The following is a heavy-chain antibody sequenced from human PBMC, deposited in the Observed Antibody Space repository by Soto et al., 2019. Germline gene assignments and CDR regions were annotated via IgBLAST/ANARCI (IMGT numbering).Heavy chain of an antibody. V-gene: IGHV1-58*01. CDR1: GFTFTSSA. CDR2: IVVGSGNT. CDR3: ARGADQLELTNFDY. D-gene: IGHD1-1*01. J-gene: IGHJ4*02. Sequence: SVKVSCKASGFTFTSSAVQWVRQARGQRLEWIGWIVVGSGNTNYAQKFQERVTITRDMSTSTAYMELSSLTSEDTAVYYCARGADQLELTNFDYWGQGTLVTVSS.